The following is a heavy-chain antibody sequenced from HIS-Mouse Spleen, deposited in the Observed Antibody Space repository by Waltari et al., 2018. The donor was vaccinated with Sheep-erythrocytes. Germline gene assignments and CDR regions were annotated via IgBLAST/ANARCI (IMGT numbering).Heavy chain of an antibody. CDR1: GFTFSNAW. J-gene: IGHJ3*02. V-gene: IGHV3-15*01. CDR2: IKSKTDGGTT. Sequence: EVQLVESGGGLVKPGGSLRRSCAASGFTFSNAWMSWVRQAPGKGLEWVGHIKSKTDGGTTDYAAPVKGRFTISRDDSKNTLYLQMNSLKTEDTAVYYCTAGPDAFDIWGQGTMVTVSS. CDR3: TAGPDAFDI.